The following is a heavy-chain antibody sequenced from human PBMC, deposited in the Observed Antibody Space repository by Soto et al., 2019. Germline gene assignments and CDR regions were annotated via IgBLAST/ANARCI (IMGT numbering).Heavy chain of an antibody. V-gene: IGHV3-30*03. CDR1: GFIFNSYG. CDR2: ISYDGSNI. J-gene: IGHJ4*02. CDR3: ARGVRGVATIAIGFYLDY. D-gene: IGHD5-12*01. Sequence: QVQLVESGGGVVQPGRSLRLSCAASGFIFNSYGMHWIHQAPGKGLEWVAVISYDGSNIFYADSVKGRFTISRDNSNNTLYLQMNSLRGDDTAVYSCARGVRGVATIAIGFYLDYWGQGTLVTTSS.